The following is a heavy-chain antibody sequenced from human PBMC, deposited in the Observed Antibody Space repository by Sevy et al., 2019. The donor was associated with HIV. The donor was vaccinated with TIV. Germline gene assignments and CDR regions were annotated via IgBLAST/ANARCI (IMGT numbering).Heavy chain of an antibody. D-gene: IGHD1-26*01. CDR3: ASDRGVGTSSYGMDV. CDR1: GFTFSSYS. V-gene: IGHV3-21*01. Sequence: GGSLRLSCAASGFTFSSYSMSWVRQAPGKGLEWVSSISSGSTYIYYVDSVKGRFTTSRDNAKNSLYLQMNSLRAEDPAVYYCASDRGVGTSSYGMDVWGQGTTVTVSS. J-gene: IGHJ6*02. CDR2: ISSGSTYI.